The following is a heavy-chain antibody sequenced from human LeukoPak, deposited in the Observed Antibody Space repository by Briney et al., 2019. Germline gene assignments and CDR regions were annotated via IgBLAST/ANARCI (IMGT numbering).Heavy chain of an antibody. CDR1: GFTFSSYA. J-gene: IGHJ3*02. CDR2: ISGSGGST. CDR3: AKDAGATMIVVLYAFDI. D-gene: IGHD3-22*01. Sequence: GGSLRLSCAASGFTFSSYAMSWVRQAPGKGLEWVSAISGSGGSTYYADSVKGRFTISRDNSKNTLYLQMNSLRAEDTAVYYCAKDAGATMIVVLYAFDIWGQGTMVTVSS. V-gene: IGHV3-23*01.